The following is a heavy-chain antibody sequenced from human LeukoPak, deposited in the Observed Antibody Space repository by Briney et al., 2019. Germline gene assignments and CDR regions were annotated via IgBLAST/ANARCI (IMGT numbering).Heavy chain of an antibody. CDR2: ISGLSGST. V-gene: IGHV3-23*01. J-gene: IGHJ4*02. CDR3: AKASQGYTSSSYAY. CDR1: GFTFGTYA. D-gene: IGHD6-13*01. Sequence: GGSLRLSCAASGFTFGTYAMSWVRQAPGKGLEWVSGISGLSGSTYYADSVKGRFTVSRDNSKSTLCLQMNSLRAEDTAVYYCAKASQGYTSSSYAYWGQGTLVTVSS.